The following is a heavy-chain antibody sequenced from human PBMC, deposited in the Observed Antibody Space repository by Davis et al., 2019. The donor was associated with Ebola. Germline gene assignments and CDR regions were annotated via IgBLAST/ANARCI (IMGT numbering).Heavy chain of an antibody. CDR3: ARVGIVVVPAADFDYYYGMDV. CDR2: IIHSGST. J-gene: IGHJ6*02. V-gene: IGHV4-34*12. D-gene: IGHD2-2*01. CDR1: GGSFSGYY. Sequence: SETLSLTCAVYGGSFSGYYWSWIRQPPGKGLEWIGEIIHSGSTNYNPSLKSRVTISADTSKNQFSLKLSPVTAADTAVYYCARVGIVVVPAADFDYYYGMDVWGQGTTVTVSS.